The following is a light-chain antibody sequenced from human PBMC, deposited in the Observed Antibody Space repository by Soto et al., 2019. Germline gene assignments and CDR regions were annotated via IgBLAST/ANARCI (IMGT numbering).Light chain of an antibody. CDR1: QSLSSN. CDR3: QQYHNWPRT. CDR2: GAS. J-gene: IGKJ1*01. Sequence: EIVMTQSPATLSVSAGERATLSCRASQSLSSNLAWYQQKPCQAPMLLIYGASTRATGIPARFSGSGSGTEFTLTISSLQSQDFAVYYCQQYHNWPRTFGQGTKVDIK. V-gene: IGKV3-15*01.